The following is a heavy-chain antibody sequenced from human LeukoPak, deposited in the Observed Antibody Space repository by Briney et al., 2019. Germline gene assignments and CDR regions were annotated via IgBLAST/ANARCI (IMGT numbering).Heavy chain of an antibody. V-gene: IGHV4-34*01. CDR1: GGSFSGYY. CDR3: AGGGYFDWLYFDY. CDR2: INHSGST. D-gene: IGHD3-9*01. J-gene: IGHJ4*02. Sequence: TSETLSLTCAVYGGSFSGYYWSWIRQPPGKGLEWTGEINHSGSTNYNPSLKSRVTISVDTSKNQFSLKLSSVTAADTAVYYCAGGGYFDWLYFDYWGQGTLVTVSS.